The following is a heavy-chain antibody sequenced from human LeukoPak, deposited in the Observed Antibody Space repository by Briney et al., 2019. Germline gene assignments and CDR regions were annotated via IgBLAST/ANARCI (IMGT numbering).Heavy chain of an antibody. CDR3: ARGGVYSGYEYFDY. Sequence: SETLSLTCTDSGGSISSYYWSWIRQPPGKGLEWIGYIYYSGSTNYNPSLKSRVTISVDTSKNQFSLKLSSVTAADTAVYYCARGGVYSGYEYFDYWGQGTLVTVSS. CDR1: GGSISSYY. CDR2: IYYSGST. D-gene: IGHD5-12*01. V-gene: IGHV4-59*01. J-gene: IGHJ4*02.